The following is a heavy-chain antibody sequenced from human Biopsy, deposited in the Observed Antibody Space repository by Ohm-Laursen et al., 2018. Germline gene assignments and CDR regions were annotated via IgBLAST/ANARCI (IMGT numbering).Heavy chain of an antibody. CDR2: INPNSGAT. CDR1: GNFLTGYH. J-gene: IGHJ4*02. D-gene: IGHD3-10*01. CDR3: ARDRMTDVFGGPTRTDVFDS. Sequence: ASVKVSCKASGNFLTGYHMHWVRQAPGQGLEWMGWINPNSGATNSAQKFRDRVTLTRDTSISAVYIDLRRLKSDDAAIYYCARDRMTDVFGGPTRTDVFDSWGQGTPVTVSS. V-gene: IGHV1-2*02.